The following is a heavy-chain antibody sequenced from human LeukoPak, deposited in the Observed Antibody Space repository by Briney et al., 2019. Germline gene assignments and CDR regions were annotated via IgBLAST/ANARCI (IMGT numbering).Heavy chain of an antibody. Sequence: SETLSLTCTVSGGSFTISNYYWGWIRQSPGKGLEWVGSISFSGNTYYNPSLKSGLAISVDTSNSQFSLNLSSVTAADTAVYYCASPYLINWGQGTLVTVSS. CDR1: GGSFTISNYY. CDR2: ISFSGNT. V-gene: IGHV4-39*01. J-gene: IGHJ4*02. CDR3: ASPYLIN.